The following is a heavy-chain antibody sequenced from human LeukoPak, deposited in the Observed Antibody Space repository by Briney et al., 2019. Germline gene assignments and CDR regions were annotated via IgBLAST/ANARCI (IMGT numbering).Heavy chain of an antibody. CDR3: ARTYYDFWSGYFFDY. Sequence: FTXXXYWVHWVRQAPGKGLVWVSRINSDGSSTSYADSVKGRFTISRDNAKNTLYLQMNSLRAEDTAVYYCARTYYDFWSGYFFDYWGQGTLVTVSS. J-gene: IGHJ4*02. CDR2: INSDGSST. CDR1: FTXXXYW. V-gene: IGHV3-74*01. D-gene: IGHD3-3*01.